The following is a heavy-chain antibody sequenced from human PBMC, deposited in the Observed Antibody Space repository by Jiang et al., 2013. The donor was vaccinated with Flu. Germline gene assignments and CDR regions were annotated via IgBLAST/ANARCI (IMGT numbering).Heavy chain of an antibody. CDR2: IYYSGST. V-gene: IGHV4-59*01. J-gene: IGHJ4*02. D-gene: IGHD3-22*01. CDR1: GGSISSYY. CDR3: ARDPPMSSGFDY. Sequence: GPGLVKPSETLSLTCTVSGGSISSYYWSWIRQPPGKGLEWIGYIYYSGSTNYNPSLKSRVTISVDTSKNQFSLKLSSVTAADTAVYYCARDPPMSSGFDYWGQGTLVTVSS.